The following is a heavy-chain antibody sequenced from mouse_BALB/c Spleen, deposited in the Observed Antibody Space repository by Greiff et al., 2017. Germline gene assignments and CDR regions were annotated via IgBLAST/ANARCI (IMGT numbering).Heavy chain of an antibody. V-gene: IGHV3-2*02. J-gene: IGHJ3*01. D-gene: IGHD1-1*02. CDR1: GYSITSDYA. CDR3: AREGVMGGFAY. Sequence: VQLKESGPGLVKPSQSLSLTCTVTGYSITSDYAWNWIRQFPGNKLEWMGYISYSGSTSYNPSLKSRISITRDTSKDQFFLQLNSVTTEDTATYDCAREGVMGGFAYWGQGTLVTVSA. CDR2: ISYSGST.